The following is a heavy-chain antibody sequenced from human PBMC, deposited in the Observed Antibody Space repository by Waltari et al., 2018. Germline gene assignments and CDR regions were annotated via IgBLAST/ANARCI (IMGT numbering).Heavy chain of an antibody. V-gene: IGHV3-23*01. CDR3: ARGTGTFEC. J-gene: IGHJ4*02. Sequence: EVQLLESGGGFIQPGGSLRLSCVAPGSAFNTFTMTWVRQAPGEGLGLVSVISSGAKTRYYADSVKGRFTISRDNSKNTLYLQMNSLGAGDTAMYYCARGTGTFECWGQGILVTVSS. CDR2: ISSGAKTR. CDR1: GSAFNTFT.